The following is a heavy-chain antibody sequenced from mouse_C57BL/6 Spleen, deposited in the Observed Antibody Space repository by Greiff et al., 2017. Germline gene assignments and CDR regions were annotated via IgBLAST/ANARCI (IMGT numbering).Heavy chain of an antibody. CDR3: ARRASWGYYYFDY. Sequence: QVQLKQPGAELVKPGASVKLSCKASGYTFTSYWMQWVKQRPGQGLEWIGEIDPSDSYTNYNQKFKGKATLTVDTSSSTAYMQLSSLTSEDSAVYYCARRASWGYYYFDYWGQGTTLTVSS. CDR2: IDPSDSYT. CDR1: GYTFTSYW. J-gene: IGHJ2*01. V-gene: IGHV1-50*01. D-gene: IGHD3-1*01.